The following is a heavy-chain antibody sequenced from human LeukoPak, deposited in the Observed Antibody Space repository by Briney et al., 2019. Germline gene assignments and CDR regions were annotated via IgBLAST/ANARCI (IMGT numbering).Heavy chain of an antibody. J-gene: IGHJ3*02. CDR3: ARDWGSGNGFDI. CDR1: GGSISSYY. D-gene: IGHD7-27*01. CDR2: SYTSGSP. V-gene: IGHV4-4*07. Sequence: SETLSLTCTVSGGSISSYYWSWIRQPAGKGLEWIGRSYTSGSPNYNPSLKSRVTMSVETSKNQFSLKLSSVTAADTAVYYCARDWGSGNGFDIWGQGTMVTVSS.